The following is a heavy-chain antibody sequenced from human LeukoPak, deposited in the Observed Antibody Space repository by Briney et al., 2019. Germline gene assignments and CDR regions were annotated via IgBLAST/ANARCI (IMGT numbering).Heavy chain of an antibody. Sequence: ASVKVSCKASGYTFTSYDINWVRQATGQGLEWMGWMNPNSGNTGYAQKFQGRVTMTRNTSISTAYMELSSLRSEDTAVYYCAKDQWRVTIFGVVIIGGLDYWGQGTLVTVSS. CDR1: GYTFTSYD. D-gene: IGHD3-3*01. CDR2: MNPNSGNT. CDR3: AKDQWRVTIFGVVIIGGLDY. J-gene: IGHJ4*02. V-gene: IGHV1-8*01.